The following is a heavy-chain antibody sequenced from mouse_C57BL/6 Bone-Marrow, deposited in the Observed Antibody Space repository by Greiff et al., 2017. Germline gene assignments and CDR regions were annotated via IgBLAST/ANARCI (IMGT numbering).Heavy chain of an antibody. D-gene: IGHD2-4*01. CDR3: AIYYDYAY. J-gene: IGHJ3*01. CDR1: GFSLTSYG. V-gene: IGHV2-5*01. Sequence: VQLQQSGPGLVQPSQCLSITCTASGFSLTSYGVHWVRQSPGKGLEWLGVIWRGGSTDYYAAFMSRRSITNNNSKSQVFFKKISLQAYDTAIYYYAIYYDYAYWGQGTLVTVSA. CDR2: IWRGGST.